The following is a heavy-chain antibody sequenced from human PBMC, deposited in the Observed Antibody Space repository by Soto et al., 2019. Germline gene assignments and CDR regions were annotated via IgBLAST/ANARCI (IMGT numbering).Heavy chain of an antibody. CDR1: GGSISSYY. D-gene: IGHD3-3*01. Sequence: SETLSLTCTVSGGSISSYYWSWIRQPPGKGLEWIGYIYYSGSTNYNPSLKSRVTISVDTSKNQFSLKLSSVTAADTAVYYCARGGDFWSGSCMDVWGQGTTVTVSS. CDR3: ARGGDFWSGSCMDV. V-gene: IGHV4-59*01. CDR2: IYYSGST. J-gene: IGHJ6*02.